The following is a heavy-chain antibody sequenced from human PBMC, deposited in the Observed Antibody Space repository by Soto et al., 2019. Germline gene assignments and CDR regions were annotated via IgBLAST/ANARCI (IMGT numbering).Heavy chain of an antibody. D-gene: IGHD3-9*01. CDR2: ISGSGGST. Sequence: PGGSLRLSCAASGFTFSSYGMSWVRQAPGKGLEWVSAISGSGGSTYYADSVKGRFTISRDNSKNTLYLQMNSLRAEDTAVYYCAKEPLRYFDWLLSDYWGQGTLVTVSS. CDR1: GFTFSSYG. V-gene: IGHV3-23*01. CDR3: AKEPLRYFDWLLSDY. J-gene: IGHJ4*02.